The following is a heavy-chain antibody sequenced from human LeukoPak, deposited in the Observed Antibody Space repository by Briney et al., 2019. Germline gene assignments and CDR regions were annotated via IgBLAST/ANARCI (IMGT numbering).Heavy chain of an antibody. CDR3: AHTIRRSGFDP. CDR2: IYWNDDK. V-gene: IGHV2-5*01. J-gene: IGHJ5*02. CDR1: GGSISSYYW. Sequence: TLSLTCTVSGGSISSYYWSWIRQPPGKALEWLALIYWNDDKRYSPSLRSRLTITKDTSKNQVVLTMTNMDPVDTATYYCAHTIRRSGFDPWGQGTLVTVSS. D-gene: IGHD5-24*01.